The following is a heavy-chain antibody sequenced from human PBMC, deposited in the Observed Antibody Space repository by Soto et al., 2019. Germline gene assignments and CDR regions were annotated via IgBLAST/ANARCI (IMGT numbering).Heavy chain of an antibody. CDR1: GGSISSGGYY. Sequence: TLSLTCTVSGGSISSGGYYWSWIRQHPWKGLEWIGYIYYSGSTYYNPSLKSRVTISVDTSKNQLSLKLSSVTAADTAVDYCAKDREEGGIDYGGQETLVTV. V-gene: IGHV4-31*03. D-gene: IGHD3-10*01. J-gene: IGHJ4*02. CDR2: IYYSGST. CDR3: AKDREEGGIDY.